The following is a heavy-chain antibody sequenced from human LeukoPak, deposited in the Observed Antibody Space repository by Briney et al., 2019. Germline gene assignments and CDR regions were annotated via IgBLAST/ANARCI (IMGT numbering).Heavy chain of an antibody. CDR3: AKGLGRGASDY. D-gene: IGHD3-16*01. CDR1: XFIFSTYA. V-gene: IGHV3-23*01. J-gene: IGHJ4*02. CDR2: ISGSGDSI. Sequence: AAXXFIFSTYAMSWVRQAPGKXXEWVSTISGSGDSIFYADSVKGRFRISRDNSKDTLYLQMNSLRAEDTAFYYCAKGLGRGASDYWGQGTLVTVSS.